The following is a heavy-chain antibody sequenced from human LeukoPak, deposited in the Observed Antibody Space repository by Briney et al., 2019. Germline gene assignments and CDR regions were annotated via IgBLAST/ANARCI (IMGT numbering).Heavy chain of an antibody. Sequence: ASLKVSCKASGYTFTGYYMHWVRQAPGQGLEWMGWINPNSGGTNYAQKYQGRVTMTRDTSISTAYMELSRLRSDDTAVYYWARDYYGSGSYYNPFDYWGQGTLVTVSS. CDR3: ARDYYGSGSYYNPFDY. CDR2: INPNSGGT. D-gene: IGHD3-10*01. V-gene: IGHV1-2*02. J-gene: IGHJ4*02. CDR1: GYTFTGYY.